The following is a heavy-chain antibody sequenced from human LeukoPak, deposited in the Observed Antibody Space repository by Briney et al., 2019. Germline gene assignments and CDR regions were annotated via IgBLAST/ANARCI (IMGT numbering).Heavy chain of an antibody. CDR3: AKHFGNSMDV. CDR1: GYIFTNFW. CDR2: IYPGDSDT. Sequence: GESLKISCKGSGYIFTNFWIGRVRQMPGKGLEWMGIIYPGDSDTKYSPSFQGQVSISADKSITTAYLQWGSPKASDTAMYYCAKHFGNSMDVWGQGTTVTVSS. V-gene: IGHV5-51*01. D-gene: IGHD1/OR15-1a*01. J-gene: IGHJ6*02.